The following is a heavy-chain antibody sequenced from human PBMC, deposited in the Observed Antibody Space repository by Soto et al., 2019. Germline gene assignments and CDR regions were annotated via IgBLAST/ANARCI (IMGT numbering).Heavy chain of an antibody. J-gene: IGHJ4*02. V-gene: IGHV1-46*01. CDR1: GYTFTSYY. CDR3: ARDLSEVSDRRSTIKYYFDY. D-gene: IGHD3-9*01. Sequence: GASVKVSCKASGYTFTSYYMHWVRQAPGQGLEWMGIINPSGGSTSYAQKFQGRVTMTRDTSTSTVYMELSSLRSEDTAVYYCARDLSEVSDRRSTIKYYFDYWGQGTLVTVSS. CDR2: INPSGGST.